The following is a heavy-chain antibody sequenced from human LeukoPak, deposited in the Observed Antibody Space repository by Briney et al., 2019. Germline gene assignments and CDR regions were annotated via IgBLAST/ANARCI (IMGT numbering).Heavy chain of an antibody. J-gene: IGHJ4*02. D-gene: IGHD5-18*01. Sequence: SVKVSCKASGGTSSNYAINWVRQAPGQGLEWIGGIIPIFGTVNYAQKFQGRVTITTDESTSTAYMELSSLRSEDTAVYYCAREGGTAVVSYFDYWGQGTLVIVSS. CDR1: GGTSSNYA. CDR2: IIPIFGTV. CDR3: AREGGTAVVSYFDY. V-gene: IGHV1-69*05.